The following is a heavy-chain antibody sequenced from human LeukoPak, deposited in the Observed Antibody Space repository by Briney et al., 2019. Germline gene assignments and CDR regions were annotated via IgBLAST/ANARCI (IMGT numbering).Heavy chain of an antibody. D-gene: IGHD2-15*01. CDR1: AYSSNKYA. Sequence: EASVKVSCKASAYSSNKYAMNWVRQAPGQGPEWMGWINTDTGDPTYAQGFTGRFVFSLDTSATTAYLQISSLKAEDTATYYCARYFCGGGSCYPFDYWGQGTLVTVSS. J-gene: IGHJ4*02. CDR3: ARYFCGGGSCYPFDY. CDR2: INTDTGDP. V-gene: IGHV7-4-1*02.